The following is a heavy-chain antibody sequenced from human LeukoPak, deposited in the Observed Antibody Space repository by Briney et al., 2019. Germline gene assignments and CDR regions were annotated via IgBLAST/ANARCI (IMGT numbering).Heavy chain of an antibody. CDR2: ISGSGGST. V-gene: IGHV3-23*01. D-gene: IGHD1-7*01. CDR1: GFTFSSYA. CDR3: AKKGPITGTTAGFGY. Sequence: GGSLRLSCAASGFTFSSYAMSWVRQAPGKGLEWVSAISGSGGSTYYADSVKGRFTISRDNSKNTLYLQMNSLRTEDTAVYYCAKKGPITGTTAGFGYWGQGTLVTVSS. J-gene: IGHJ4*02.